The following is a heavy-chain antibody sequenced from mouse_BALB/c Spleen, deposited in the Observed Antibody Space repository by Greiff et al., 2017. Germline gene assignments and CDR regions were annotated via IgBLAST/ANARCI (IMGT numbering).Heavy chain of an antibody. Sequence: QVQLKESGPGLVAPSQSLSITCTVSGFSLTGYGVTWVRQPPGKGLEWLGMIWGDGSTDYNSALKSRLSISKDNSKSQVFLKMNSLQTDDTARYYCAREEVPYYYAMDYWGQGTSVTVSS. CDR2: IWGDGST. J-gene: IGHJ4*01. D-gene: IGHD2-14*01. CDR1: GFSLTGYG. CDR3: AREEVPYYYAMDY. V-gene: IGHV2-6-7*01.